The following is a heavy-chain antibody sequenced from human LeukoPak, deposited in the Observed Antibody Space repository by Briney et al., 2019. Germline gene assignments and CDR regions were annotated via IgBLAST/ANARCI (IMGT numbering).Heavy chain of an antibody. CDR2: IYYSGST. D-gene: IGHD3-22*01. V-gene: IGHV4-61*08. J-gene: IGHJ6*02. CDR3: ARGNFYDSSGYYRDYYYYGMDV. CDR1: GGSISSGGYY. Sequence: SETLSLTCTVSGGSISSGGYYWSWIRQPPGKGLEWIGYIYYSGSTNYNPSLKSRVTISVDTSKNQFSLKLSSVTAADTAVYYCARGNFYDSSGYYRDYYYYGMDVWGQGTTVTVSS.